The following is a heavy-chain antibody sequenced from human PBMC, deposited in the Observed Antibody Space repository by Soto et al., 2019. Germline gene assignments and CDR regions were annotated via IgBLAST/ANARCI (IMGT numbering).Heavy chain of an antibody. D-gene: IGHD4-4*01. CDR1: GFTFSSYS. V-gene: IGHV3-21*01. Sequence: GGSLRLSCAASGFTFSSYSMNWVRQAPGKGLEWVSSISSSSSYIYYADSVKGRFTISRDNAKNSLYLQMNSLRAEDTAVYYCAIDYINDQYYFDYWGQGTLVTVSS. CDR2: ISSSSSYI. CDR3: AIDYINDQYYFDY. J-gene: IGHJ4*02.